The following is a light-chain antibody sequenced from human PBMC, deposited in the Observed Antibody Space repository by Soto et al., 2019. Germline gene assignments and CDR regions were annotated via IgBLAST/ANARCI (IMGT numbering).Light chain of an antibody. CDR1: SGHSSYA. CDR3: QTWGTAIRV. Sequence: QTVVTQSPSASASLGASVKLTCTLSSGHSSYAIAWHQQQPEKGPRYLMNLNSDGSHTKGDGIPDRFSGSSSGAERYLTISSLQSEDEADYYCQTWGTAIRVFGGGTKLTVL. V-gene: IGLV4-69*01. J-gene: IGLJ3*02. CDR2: LNSDGSH.